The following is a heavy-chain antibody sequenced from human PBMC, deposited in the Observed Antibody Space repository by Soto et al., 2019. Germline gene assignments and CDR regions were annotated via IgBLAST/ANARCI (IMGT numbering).Heavy chain of an antibody. Sequence: GGSLRLSCAASGFTFSNFGMTWVRQAPGEGLEWVSGISGSGTNTYYAESVKGRFTVSRDNSKDTLFLHIASLKADDTAVYYCAKDEEWPPWRGYFGSWGQGTLVTVPS. J-gene: IGHJ4*02. V-gene: IGHV3-23*01. CDR2: ISGSGTNT. D-gene: IGHD3-3*01. CDR1: GFTFSNFG. CDR3: AKDEEWPPWRGYFGS.